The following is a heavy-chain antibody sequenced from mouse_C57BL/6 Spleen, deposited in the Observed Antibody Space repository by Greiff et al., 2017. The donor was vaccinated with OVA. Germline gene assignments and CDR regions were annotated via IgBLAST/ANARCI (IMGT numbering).Heavy chain of an antibody. V-gene: IGHV1-80*01. D-gene: IGHD1-1*01. Sequence: QVQLKESGAELVKPGASVKISCKASGYAFSSYWMNWVKQRPGKGLEWIGQIYPGDGDTNYNGKFKGKATLTADKSSSTAYMQLSSLTSEDSAVYFCARSYGSSFPYAMDYWGQGTSVTVSS. CDR1: GYAFSSYW. CDR3: ARSYGSSFPYAMDY. J-gene: IGHJ4*01. CDR2: IYPGDGDT.